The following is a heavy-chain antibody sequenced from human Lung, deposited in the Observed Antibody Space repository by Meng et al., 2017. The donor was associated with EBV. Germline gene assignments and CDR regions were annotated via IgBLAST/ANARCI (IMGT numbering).Heavy chain of an antibody. Sequence: QVPLQESGPGLVPPSQTLSLTCTVSGGSVISGGYYWSWIRQQPGKGLEWIGYIYYTGSSFYNPSLKSRVTISVDTSKNQFSLNLSSVTAADTAVYYCANAGRFGESLGDYWGQGILVTVSS. CDR1: GGSVISGGYY. CDR3: ANAGRFGESLGDY. V-gene: IGHV4-31*03. CDR2: IYYTGSS. J-gene: IGHJ4*02. D-gene: IGHD3-10*01.